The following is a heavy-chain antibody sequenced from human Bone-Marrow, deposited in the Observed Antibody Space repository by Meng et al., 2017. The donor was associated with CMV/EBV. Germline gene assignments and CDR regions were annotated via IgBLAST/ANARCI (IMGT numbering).Heavy chain of an antibody. J-gene: IGHJ4*02. CDR2: IRYDGSNK. Sequence: GESLKISCAASGFTFSSYGMHWVRQAPGKGLEWVAFIRYDGSNKYYADSVKGRFTISRDNSKNTLYLQMNSLRAEDTAVYYCAKGDPIAAAGTDWGQGTLVTGYS. CDR3: AKGDPIAAAGTD. V-gene: IGHV3-30*02. CDR1: GFTFSSYG. D-gene: IGHD6-13*01.